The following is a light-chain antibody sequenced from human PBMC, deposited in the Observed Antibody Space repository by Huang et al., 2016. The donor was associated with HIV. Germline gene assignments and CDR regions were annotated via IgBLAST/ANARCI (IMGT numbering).Light chain of an antibody. J-gene: IGKJ2*01. CDR3: QQYHSYPYT. CDR1: QSISDW. V-gene: IGKV1-5*03. CDR2: QAS. Sequence: DIQMTQSPSTLSASIGDRVTITCRASQSISDWLAWYQQKPGRAPNVLIYQASTLESGVPSMFSGSGSGTEFTLTIGNLQPDDFATYYCQQYHSYPYTFGQGTKLEIK.